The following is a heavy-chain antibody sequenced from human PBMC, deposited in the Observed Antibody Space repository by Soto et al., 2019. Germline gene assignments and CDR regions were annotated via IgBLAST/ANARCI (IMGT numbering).Heavy chain of an antibody. J-gene: IGHJ4*02. D-gene: IGHD6-19*01. Sequence: QVQLVESGGGVVQPGRSLRLSCAASGFTFSSYAMHWVRQAPGKGLEWVAVISYDGSNKYYADSVKGRFTISRDNSKTTLYLQMNSLRAEDTAVYYCARGLIAVAGEGLDYWGQGTLVTVSS. CDR2: ISYDGSNK. CDR3: ARGLIAVAGEGLDY. V-gene: IGHV3-30-3*01. CDR1: GFTFSSYA.